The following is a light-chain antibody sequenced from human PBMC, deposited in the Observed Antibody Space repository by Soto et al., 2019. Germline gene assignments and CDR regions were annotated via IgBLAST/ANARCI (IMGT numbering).Light chain of an antibody. CDR3: QSYDISLSASV. CDR2: ANN. V-gene: IGLV1-40*01. Sequence: QLVLTQPPSVSGAPGQRVTISCTGSNSSIGAGYAVHWYQQLPGTAPKLLIYANNIRPSGVPDRVSGSKSGTSASLAITGLQAEDEAYYYCQSYDISLSASVFGGGTKLTVL. CDR1: NSSIGAGYA. J-gene: IGLJ2*01.